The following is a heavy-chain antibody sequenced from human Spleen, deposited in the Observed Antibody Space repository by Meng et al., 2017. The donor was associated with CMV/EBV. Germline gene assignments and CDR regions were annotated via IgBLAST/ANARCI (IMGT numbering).Heavy chain of an antibody. CDR3: ARGGTTMVQAFDF. D-gene: IGHD5-18*01. Sequence: TSGFRFPAYAMHWVRQAPGQGLEWVSSISSSSTYIFYADSLRGRFTISRDNAKNSVNLQVNSLRAEDTAVYYCARGGTTMVQAFDFWGQGTLVTVSS. V-gene: IGHV3-21*01. CDR1: GFRFPAYA. J-gene: IGHJ4*02. CDR2: ISSSSTYI.